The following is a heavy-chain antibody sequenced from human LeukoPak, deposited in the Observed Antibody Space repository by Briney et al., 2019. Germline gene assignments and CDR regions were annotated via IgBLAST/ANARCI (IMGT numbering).Heavy chain of an antibody. V-gene: IGHV3-23*01. CDR2: IRIGGGGT. D-gene: IGHD3/OR15-3a*01. CDR3: ARCKVLSQAWTNWCDP. Sequence: GGSLRLSRASSGFEITSYAMSWVRQAPAKGLEWVSSIRIGGGGTFYADSVKGRFTISSDNSENTLHLQMNNLRVEDTARYFCARCKVLSQAWTNWCDPWGQGTLVTVSS. CDR1: GFEITSYA. J-gene: IGHJ5*02.